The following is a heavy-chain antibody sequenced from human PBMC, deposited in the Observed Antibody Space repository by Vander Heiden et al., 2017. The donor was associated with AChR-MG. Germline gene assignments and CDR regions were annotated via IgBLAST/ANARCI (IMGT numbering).Heavy chain of an antibody. J-gene: IGHJ2*01. D-gene: IGHD4-4*01. V-gene: IGHV3-23*01. Sequence: EVQLLESGGGLVQPGGSLRLSCSASGFSFSTYDMSWFRQAPGKGLDWVSSLSGSDGSTYYADSVKGRFTISRDNSKNTLYLQMNSLRADDTAIYYCAKDPTTITTGWYFDLWGRGTLVSVSS. CDR1: GFSFSTYD. CDR3: AKDPTTITTGWYFDL. CDR2: LSGSDGST.